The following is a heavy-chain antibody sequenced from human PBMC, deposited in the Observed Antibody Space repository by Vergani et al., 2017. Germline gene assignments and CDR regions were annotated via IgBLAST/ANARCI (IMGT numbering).Heavy chain of an antibody. CDR3: ARHRGWGLVVVAATPGCYYYGMDF. CDR1: GYSFTSYW. Sequence: EVQLVQSGAEGKKPGESLKISCKGSGYSFTSYWIGWVRQMPGKGLEWMGIIYPGDSDTRYSPSFQGQVTISADKSISTAYVQWSSLKASDTAMYYCARHRGWGLVVVAATPGCYYYGMDFWGQGTTVTVSS. V-gene: IGHV5-51*01. CDR2: IYPGDSDT. J-gene: IGHJ6*02. D-gene: IGHD2-15*01.